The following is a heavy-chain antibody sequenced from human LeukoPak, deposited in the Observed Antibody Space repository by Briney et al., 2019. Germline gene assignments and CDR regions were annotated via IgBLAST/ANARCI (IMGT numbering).Heavy chain of an antibody. CDR2: IYHSGST. CDR3: ARHRGLSSVTMVRGVINWFDP. J-gene: IGHJ5*02. Sequence: SETLSLTCTVSGYSISSGYYWGWIRQPPGKGLEWIGSIYHSGSTNYNPSLKSRVTISVDTSKNQFSLKLSSVTAADTAVYYCARHRGLSSVTMVRGVINWFDPWGQGTLVTVSS. CDR1: GYSISSGYY. D-gene: IGHD3-10*01. V-gene: IGHV4-38-2*02.